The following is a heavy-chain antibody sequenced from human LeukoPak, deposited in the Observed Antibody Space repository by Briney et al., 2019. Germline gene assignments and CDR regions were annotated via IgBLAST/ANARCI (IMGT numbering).Heavy chain of an antibody. J-gene: IGHJ1*01. D-gene: IGHD2-8*02. Sequence: GGSLRLSCEASGFTFTSYAMPWVRQAPGKGLEWVSSITSSGDGTFYTDSLSGRFTISRDNAKKAVFLQMKSLRRGDSALYFCAKGTHTTGLHNVDIWGQGTLVTVSS. CDR2: ITSSGDGT. V-gene: IGHV3-23*01. CDR3: AKGTHTTGLHNVDI. CDR1: GFTFTSYA.